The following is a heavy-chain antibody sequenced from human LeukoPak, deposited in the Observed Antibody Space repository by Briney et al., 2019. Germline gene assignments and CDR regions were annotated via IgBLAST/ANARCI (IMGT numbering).Heavy chain of an antibody. Sequence: SETLSLTCTVSGGSISRYYWSWIRQPPGKGLEWIGYILYSGTTNSNPSLKSRVNISLDTSNNQISLKLTSVTAADTAVYFCARMGGYSGYATHWGQGILVTVSS. CDR1: GGSISRYY. V-gene: IGHV4-59*08. CDR2: ILYSGTT. CDR3: ARMGGYSGYATH. J-gene: IGHJ4*02. D-gene: IGHD5-12*01.